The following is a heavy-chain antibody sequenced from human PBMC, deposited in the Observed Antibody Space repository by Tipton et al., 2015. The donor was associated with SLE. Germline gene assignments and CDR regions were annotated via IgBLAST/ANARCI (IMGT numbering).Heavy chain of an antibody. CDR3: ARALGVATFDY. V-gene: IGHV3-48*03. CDR1: GFTFSSYE. D-gene: IGHD5-12*01. CDR2: ISSSGSTI. Sequence: GSLRLSCAASGFTFSSYEMNWVRQAPGKGLEWVSYISSSGSTIYYADSVKGRFTISRDNAKNSLYLQMNSLRAEDTAVYYCARALGVATFDYWGQGTLVTVSS. J-gene: IGHJ4*02.